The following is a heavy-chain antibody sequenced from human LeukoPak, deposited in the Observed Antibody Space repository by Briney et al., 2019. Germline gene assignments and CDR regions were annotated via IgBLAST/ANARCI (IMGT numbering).Heavy chain of an antibody. CDR1: GGSISSSSYY. CDR2: LYYSGST. J-gene: IGHJ6*03. Sequence: SSETLSLTCTVSGGSISSSSYYWGWIRQPPGKGLEWIGTLYYSGSTYYNPSLKSRVTISVDTPKNQFSLRLSSVTAADTAVYYCASYKGGSGSYYKIEARYYHMDVWGKGTTVIISS. V-gene: IGHV4-39*01. CDR3: ASYKGGSGSYYKIEARYYHMDV. D-gene: IGHD3-10*01.